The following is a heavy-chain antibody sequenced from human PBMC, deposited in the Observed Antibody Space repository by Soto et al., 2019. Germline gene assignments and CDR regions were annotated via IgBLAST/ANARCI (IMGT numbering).Heavy chain of an antibody. V-gene: IGHV5-10-1*01. CDR1: GYSFTSYW. CDR2: IDPSDSYT. D-gene: IGHD3-10*01. J-gene: IGHJ6*02. CDR3: ARTMGVRDGSDHGMDV. Sequence: EVQLVQSGVEMKKPGESLRISCKGSGYSFTSYWINWVRQMPGKGLEWMGRIDPSDSYTRYSPSFQGHVTISADKSISTAYLKWSSLKDWETAMYYCARTMGVRDGSDHGMDVWGQGTTVTVAS.